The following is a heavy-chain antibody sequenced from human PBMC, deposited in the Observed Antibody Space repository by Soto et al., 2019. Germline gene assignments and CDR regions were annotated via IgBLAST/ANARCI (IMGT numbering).Heavy chain of an antibody. CDR2: IYATGTT. CDR1: GASITGFC. V-gene: IGHV4-4*07. Sequence: PSETLSVTYTVSGASITGFCWTWIRKAAGKGLEWIGRIYATGTTDYNPSLKSRVMMSVDTSKKQFSLKLRSVTAADTAVYYCVRDGTKTLRDWFDPWGQGISVTVSS. D-gene: IGHD1-1*01. J-gene: IGHJ5*02. CDR3: VRDGTKTLRDWFDP.